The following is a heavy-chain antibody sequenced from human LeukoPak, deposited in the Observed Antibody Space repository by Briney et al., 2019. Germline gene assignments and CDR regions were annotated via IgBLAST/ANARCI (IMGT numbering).Heavy chain of an antibody. V-gene: IGHV3-21*01. CDR1: GFTFSSYS. Sequence: GWSLRLSCVASGFTFSSYSMNWVRQAPGKGLEWVSSISKNSGYMYYIDSVKGRFTISRDNAKNSMYLQMNSLRAEDTAVYYCARSSRVDANDAFDIWGQGTMVTVSP. J-gene: IGHJ3*02. CDR2: ISKNSGYM. D-gene: IGHD2-15*01. CDR3: ARSSRVDANDAFDI.